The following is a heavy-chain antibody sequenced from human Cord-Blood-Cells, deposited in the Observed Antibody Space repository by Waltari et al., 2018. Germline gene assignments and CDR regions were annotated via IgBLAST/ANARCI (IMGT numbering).Heavy chain of an antibody. CDR1: GGSISSYY. CDR3: ARAEHDFWSGYYDY. Sequence: QVQLQESGPGLVKPSETLSLTCTVSGGSISSYYWSWIRQPPGKGLEWIGYIYYKGSTNYNPSLKSRVTISVDTSKNQFSLKLSSVTAADTAVYYCARAEHDFWSGYYDYWGQGTLVTVSS. V-gene: IGHV4-59*01. J-gene: IGHJ4*02. CDR2: IYYKGST. D-gene: IGHD3-3*01.